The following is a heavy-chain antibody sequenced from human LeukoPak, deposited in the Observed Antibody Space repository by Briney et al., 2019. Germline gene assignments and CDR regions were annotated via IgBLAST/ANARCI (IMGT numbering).Heavy chain of an antibody. CDR3: ARDVSIAAAGTTGDY. V-gene: IGHV3-21*01. CDR1: GFSFERRS. Sequence: GGSLRLSCVASGFSFERRSMNWVRQVPGRGLEWVSSIATGTGSVSNADSVKGRFTISRDNAKKSLYLEMNSLRVEDTANYCARDVSIAAAGTTGDYWGQGTLVTVSS. D-gene: IGHD6-13*01. J-gene: IGHJ4*02. CDR2: IATGTGSV.